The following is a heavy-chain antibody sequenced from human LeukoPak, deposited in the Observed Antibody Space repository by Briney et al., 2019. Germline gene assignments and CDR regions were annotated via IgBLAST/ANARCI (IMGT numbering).Heavy chain of an antibody. V-gene: IGHV4-34*01. Sequence: PSETLSLTCAVYGGSFSGYYWSWIRQPPGKGLEWIGEINHSGSTNYNPSLKSRVTISVDTSKNQFSLKLSSVTAADTAVYYCPRGQGYYDSSGYYLTYFDYWGHGTLVTVSS. D-gene: IGHD3-22*01. CDR1: GGSFSGYY. CDR2: INHSGST. CDR3: PRGQGYYDSSGYYLTYFDY. J-gene: IGHJ4*01.